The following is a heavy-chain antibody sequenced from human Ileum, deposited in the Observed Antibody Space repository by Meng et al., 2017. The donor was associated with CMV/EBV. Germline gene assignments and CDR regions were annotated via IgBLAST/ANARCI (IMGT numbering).Heavy chain of an antibody. Sequence: CAASGFNFSSYSMNWVRQAPGKELEWVSSISSSSSYIYYADSVKGRFTISRDNAKNSLYLQMNSLRAEDTAVYYCARTYGVVVAQSDYWGQGTLVTVSS. V-gene: IGHV3-21*01. CDR3: ARTYGVVVAQSDY. J-gene: IGHJ4*02. D-gene: IGHD2-15*01. CDR1: GFNFSSYS. CDR2: ISSSSSYI.